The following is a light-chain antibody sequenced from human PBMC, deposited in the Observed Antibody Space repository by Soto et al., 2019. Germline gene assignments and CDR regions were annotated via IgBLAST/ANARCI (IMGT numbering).Light chain of an antibody. CDR2: DAS. CDR3: QQRNDWPRIT. Sequence: ELVLTQSPATLSLSPGERATLSCRASQTIKTYLAWYQQKPGQAPTLLISDASNRATGVPARFSGSGSGTDFTLTINNLEPEDFAVYFCQQRNDWPRITFGQGTRLEIK. J-gene: IGKJ5*01. CDR1: QTIKTY. V-gene: IGKV3-11*01.